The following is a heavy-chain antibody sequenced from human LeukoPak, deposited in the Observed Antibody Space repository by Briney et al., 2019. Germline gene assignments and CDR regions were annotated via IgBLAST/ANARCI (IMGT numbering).Heavy chain of an antibody. J-gene: IGHJ4*02. V-gene: IGHV3-23*01. CDR1: GFTFSSYA. D-gene: IGHD5-18*01. CDR3: ARGATSEDTAIVTGY. CDR2: ITGSGATT. Sequence: PGRSLRLSCAASGFTFSSYAMSWVRQAPGRGLGWVSSITGSGATTYYADSVKGRFTVSRDNSKNTLYLQMNSLRAEDTAVYHCARGATSEDTAIVTGYWGQGTLVTVSS.